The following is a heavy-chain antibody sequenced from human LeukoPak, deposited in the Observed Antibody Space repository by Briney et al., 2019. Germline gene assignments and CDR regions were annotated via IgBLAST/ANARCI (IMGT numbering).Heavy chain of an antibody. Sequence: PGGSLRLSCAASGLTFRSYGMHWVRQAPGKGLEWVAVISHDGSNKYYADSGKGRITISRDNSKNTLYLQMNSLRAEDTAMYYCAKDEDTVMVLPGALDIWGQGTMVTVSS. CDR1: GLTFRSYG. V-gene: IGHV3-30*18. D-gene: IGHD5-18*01. CDR3: AKDEDTVMVLPGALDI. J-gene: IGHJ3*02. CDR2: ISHDGSNK.